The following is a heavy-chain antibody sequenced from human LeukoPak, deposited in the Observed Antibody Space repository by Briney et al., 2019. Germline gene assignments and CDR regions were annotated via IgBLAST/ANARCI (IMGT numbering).Heavy chain of an antibody. CDR1: GGSISSYY. J-gene: IGHJ4*02. V-gene: IGHV4-39*07. CDR3: AREAINDRADY. Sequence: SETLSLTCTVSGGSISSYYWGWIRQPPGKGLEWIGSIYYSGSTYYNPSLKSRVTISVDTSKNQFSLKLSSVTAADTAVYYCAREAINDRADYWGQGTLVTVSS. D-gene: IGHD3-22*01. CDR2: IYYSGST.